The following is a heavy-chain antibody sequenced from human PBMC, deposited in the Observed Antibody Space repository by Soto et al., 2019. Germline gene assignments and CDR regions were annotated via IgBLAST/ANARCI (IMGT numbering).Heavy chain of an antibody. V-gene: IGHV1-69*12. CDR2: IIPIFGTA. J-gene: IGHJ5*02. CDR1: EGSFSSYA. CDR3: ARHPMIFGPFDP. D-gene: IGHD3-3*01. Sequence: QVQLVQSGAEVKKPGSSVKVSCKASEGSFSSYAISWVRQTPGQGLEWMGGIIPIFGTANYAQKFQGRVTITADESTSTAYMELSSLRSVDTAVYYCARHPMIFGPFDPWGQETLVTVSS.